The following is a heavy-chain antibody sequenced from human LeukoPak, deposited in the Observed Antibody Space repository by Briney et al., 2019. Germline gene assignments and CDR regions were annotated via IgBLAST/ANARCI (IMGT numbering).Heavy chain of an antibody. CDR1: GFTFSSYW. V-gene: IGHV3-7*01. CDR3: ARVKDSSGYYYAYDAFDI. D-gene: IGHD3-22*01. J-gene: IGHJ3*02. Sequence: GGSLRLSCAASGFTFSSYWMSWVRQAPGKGLEWVANIKQDGSEKYYVDSVKGRFTISRDNAKNSLYLQMNSLRAEDTAVYYCARVKDSSGYYYAYDAFDIWGQGTMVTVSS. CDR2: IKQDGSEK.